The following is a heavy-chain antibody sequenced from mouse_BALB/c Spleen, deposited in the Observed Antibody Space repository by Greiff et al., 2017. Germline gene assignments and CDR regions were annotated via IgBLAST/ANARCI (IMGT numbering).Heavy chain of an antibody. J-gene: IGHJ2*01. Sequence: EVQRVESGPGLVKPSQSLSLTCSVTGYSITSGYYWNWIRQFPGNKLEWMGYISYDGSNNYNPSLKNRISITRDTSKNQFFLKLNSVTTEDTATYYCARGDGNGVYFDYWGQGTTLTVSS. D-gene: IGHD1-1*01. CDR3: ARGDGNGVYFDY. CDR1: GYSITSGYY. V-gene: IGHV3-6*02. CDR2: ISYDGSN.